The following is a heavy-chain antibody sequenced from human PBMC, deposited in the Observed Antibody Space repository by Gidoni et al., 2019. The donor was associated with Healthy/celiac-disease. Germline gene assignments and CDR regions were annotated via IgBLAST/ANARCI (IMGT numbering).Heavy chain of an antibody. Sequence: QVQLVESGGGVVQPGRSLRLSCAASGFTFSSYAMHWVRQAPGKGLEWVAVISYDGSNKYYADSVKGRFTISRDNCKNTLYLQMNSLRAEDTAVYYCASKDAFDIWGQGTMVTVSS. CDR3: ASKDAFDI. J-gene: IGHJ3*02. CDR1: GFTFSSYA. CDR2: ISYDGSNK. V-gene: IGHV3-30*04.